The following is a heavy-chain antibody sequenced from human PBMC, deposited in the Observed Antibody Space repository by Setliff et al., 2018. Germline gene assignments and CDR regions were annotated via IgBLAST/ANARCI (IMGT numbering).Heavy chain of an antibody. CDR1: GYPFTNYG. D-gene: IGHD3-3*01. J-gene: IGHJ6*02. CDR3: ARGAVLGVVNNYYYGMDV. Sequence: ASVKVSCKTSGYPFTNYGLSWVRQAPGQGLEWMGWISGHNGDTKLAQNFQGRVTVTTDTFTNTGYMELRSLRSEDTAFYYCARGAVLGVVNNYYYGMDVWGQGTTVTVSS. CDR2: ISGHNGDT. V-gene: IGHV1-18*01.